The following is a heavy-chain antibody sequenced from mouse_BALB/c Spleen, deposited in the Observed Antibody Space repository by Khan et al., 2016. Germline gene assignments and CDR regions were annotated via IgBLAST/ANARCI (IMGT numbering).Heavy chain of an antibody. D-gene: IGHD1-1*01. Sequence: EVQLEESGGGLVQPGGSMKLSCVASGFTFSNYWMNWVRQSPEKGLEWVAEIRLKSNNYATHSAESVKGRFTISRDDSNSSVYLQMNNLRAAETGIYYFTRTLRRMDYWGQGTSVTVSS. J-gene: IGHJ4*01. V-gene: IGHV6-6*02. CDR2: IRLKSNNYAT. CDR3: TRTLRRMDY. CDR1: GFTFSNYW.